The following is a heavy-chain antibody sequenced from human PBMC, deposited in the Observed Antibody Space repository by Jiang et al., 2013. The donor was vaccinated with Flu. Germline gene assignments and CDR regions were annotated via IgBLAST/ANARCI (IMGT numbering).Heavy chain of an antibody. Sequence: QLVESGVEVKKPGESLKISCQASGYNFTTYWIGWVRQMPGRGLEWMGVVYPGDSHARYSPSFQGQVTISVDKSINTAYLQWSGLKASDTAIYFCARTPTITGTDRGRFDSWGQGTLVTVSS. CDR1: GYNFTTYW. D-gene: IGHD1/OR15-1a*01. CDR3: ARTPTITGTDRGRFDS. V-gene: IGHV5-51*01. CDR2: VYPGDSHA. J-gene: IGHJ4*02.